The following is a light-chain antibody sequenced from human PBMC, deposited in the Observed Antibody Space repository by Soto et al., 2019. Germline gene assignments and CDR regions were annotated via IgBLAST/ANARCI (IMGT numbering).Light chain of an antibody. CDR2: ASS. CDR3: LQHHTYPWA. J-gene: IGKJ1*01. V-gene: IGKV1-17*01. Sequence: DIQMTQSPFSLSASVGDRVTITCRASQYIGTDLGWNQQKPGQAPKRLIYASSNLHSGVPSRFGGSCSGTEFTLTISSLEPEDFATYYCLQHHTYPWAFGQGTKVEIK. CDR1: QYIGTD.